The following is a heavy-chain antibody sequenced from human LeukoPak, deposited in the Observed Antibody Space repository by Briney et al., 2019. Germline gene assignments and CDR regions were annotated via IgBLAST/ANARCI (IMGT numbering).Heavy chain of an antibody. V-gene: IGHV3-66*01. CDR3: ARVGTVTTFAY. D-gene: IGHD4-17*01. CDR1: GFTVSSNY. Sequence: PGGSLRLSCAASGFTVSSNYMSWVRQAPGKGLEWVSVIYSGRSTYYADSVKGRFTISRDNSKNTLYLQMDSLRAEDTAVYYCARVGTVTTFAYWGQGTLVTVSS. J-gene: IGHJ4*02. CDR2: IYSGRST.